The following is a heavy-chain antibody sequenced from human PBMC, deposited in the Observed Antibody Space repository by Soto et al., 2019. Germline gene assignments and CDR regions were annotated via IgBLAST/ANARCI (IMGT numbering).Heavy chain of an antibody. J-gene: IGHJ3*02. CDR3: ARLDSSGQSLAFDI. V-gene: IGHV1-69*13. D-gene: IGHD3-22*01. CDR1: GGTFSSYA. Sequence: SVKVSCKASGGTFSSYAISWVRQAPGQGLEWMGGIIPIFGTANYAQKFQGRVTITADESTSTAYMELRSLRSDDTAVYYCARLDSSGQSLAFDIWGQGKMVTVSS. CDR2: IIPIFGTA.